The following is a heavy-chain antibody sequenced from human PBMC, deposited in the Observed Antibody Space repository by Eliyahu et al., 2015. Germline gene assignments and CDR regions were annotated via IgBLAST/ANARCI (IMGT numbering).Heavy chain of an antibody. V-gene: IGHV3-23*01. CDR2: XSHGDGNT. J-gene: IGHJ4*02. Sequence: EVQLLESGGGLVQPGGSLRLSCSASGFTFNTYAMSWVRQAPGKGLGWVSTXSHGDGNTYYADSVKXRFTVSRDNSKNTLFLQMNSLRAEDTAVYYCAKDWSGGDCSGTGCLGDWGQGTLVTVSS. D-gene: IGHD2-15*01. CDR1: GFTFNTYA. CDR3: AKDWSGGDCSGTGCLGD.